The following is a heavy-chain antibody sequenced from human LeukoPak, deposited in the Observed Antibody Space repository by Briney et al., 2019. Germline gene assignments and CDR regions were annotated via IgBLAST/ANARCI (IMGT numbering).Heavy chain of an antibody. D-gene: IGHD6-13*01. J-gene: IGHJ4*02. V-gene: IGHV3-23*01. Sequence: GGSLRLSCAASGFTFSNYAMSWFRQAPGKGLEWVSAISGSGGSTYYADSVKGRFTISRDNSKNTLYLQMNSLRAEDTAVYYCAKVPSNWYFEGFDYWGQGTLVTVSS. CDR2: ISGSGGST. CDR3: AKVPSNWYFEGFDY. CDR1: GFTFSNYA.